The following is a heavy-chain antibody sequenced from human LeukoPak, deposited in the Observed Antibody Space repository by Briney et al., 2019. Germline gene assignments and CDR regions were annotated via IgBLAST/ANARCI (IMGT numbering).Heavy chain of an antibody. J-gene: IGHJ5*02. CDR1: GYTFTGYY. D-gene: IGHD6-13*01. CDR2: INPNSGGT. V-gene: IGHV1-2*02. CDR3: AREGIAAAAWFDP. Sequence: ASVKVSCKASGYTFTGYYMHWVRQAPGQGLEWMGWINPNSGGTNYAQKFQGRDTMTRDTSISTAYMELSRLRSDDTAVYYCAREGIAAAAWFDPWGQGTLVTVSS.